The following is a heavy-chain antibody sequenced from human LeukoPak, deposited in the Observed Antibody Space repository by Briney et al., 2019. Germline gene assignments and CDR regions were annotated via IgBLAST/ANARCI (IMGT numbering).Heavy chain of an antibody. CDR2: ISPSGGST. V-gene: IGHV3-23*01. D-gene: IGHD2-2*01. CDR1: GFTFSNYA. J-gene: IGHJ4*02. Sequence: GGSLRLSCAASGFTFSNYAMSWVRQTPGKGLEWASTISPSGGSTYYADSVKGLFTISRENAKNSLYLQMNSLRADDTAVYYCARGGCSSTTCPPEYWGQGTLVTVSS. CDR3: ARGGCSSTTCPPEY.